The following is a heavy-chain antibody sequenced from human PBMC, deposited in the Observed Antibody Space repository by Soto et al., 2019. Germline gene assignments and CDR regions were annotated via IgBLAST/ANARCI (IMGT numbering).Heavy chain of an antibody. D-gene: IGHD2-15*01. V-gene: IGHV5-51*01. CDR1: GYSFTSSW. Sequence: PVESLRNSCKGSGYSFTSSWVGWIRQMPGKGLEWMGVIYPGDSDTRYSPSFQGQVTVSADKSISTAYLQWSSLKASDTAMYYCARNLGYCSGGSCYSRWFDPWGQGTLVTVSS. CDR3: ARNLGYCSGGSCYSRWFDP. CDR2: IYPGDSDT. J-gene: IGHJ5*02.